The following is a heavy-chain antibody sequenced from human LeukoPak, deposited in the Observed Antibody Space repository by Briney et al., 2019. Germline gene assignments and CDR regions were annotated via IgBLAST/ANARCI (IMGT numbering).Heavy chain of an antibody. CDR2: IWYDGSNK. V-gene: IGHV3-33*01. D-gene: IGHD4-17*01. J-gene: IGHJ3*02. CDR1: GFTFSSYG. CDR3: ARDDGDYVVSAFDI. Sequence: GGSLRLSCAASGFTFSSYGMHWVRQAPGKGLEWVAVIWYDGSNKYYADSVKGRFTISRDNSKNMLYLQMNSLRAEDTAVYYCARDDGDYVVSAFDIWGQGTTVTVSS.